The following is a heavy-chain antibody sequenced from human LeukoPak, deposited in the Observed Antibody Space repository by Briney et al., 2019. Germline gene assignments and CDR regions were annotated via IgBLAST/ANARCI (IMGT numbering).Heavy chain of an antibody. CDR2: FYYSGTT. CDR3: ARGGLNYDILTGYSTEAFDI. D-gene: IGHD3-9*01. V-gene: IGHV4-39*07. J-gene: IGHJ3*02. Sequence: KPSETLSLTCTVSSGSISSSGFHWGWIRQPPGKGLEWIGSFYYSGTTYYSPSLVSRATISVDTSKNQISLKLSSVTAADTAMYYCARGGLNYDILTGYSTEAFDIWGQGTMVTVSS. CDR1: SGSISSSGFH.